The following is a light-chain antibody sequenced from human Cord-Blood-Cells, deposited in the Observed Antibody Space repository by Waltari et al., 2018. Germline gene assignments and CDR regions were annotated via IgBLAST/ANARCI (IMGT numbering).Light chain of an antibody. CDR1: SSDVGGYNY. CDR2: EVS. V-gene: IGLV2-8*01. Sequence: QSALTQPPSASGSPGQSVTIYCTGTSSDVGGYNYVSWYQQHPGKAPKLMIYEVSKRPSGVPDRFSGSKSGNTASLTVSGLQAEDEADYYCSSYAGSNKLVVFGGGTKLTVL. CDR3: SSYAGSNKLVV. J-gene: IGLJ2*01.